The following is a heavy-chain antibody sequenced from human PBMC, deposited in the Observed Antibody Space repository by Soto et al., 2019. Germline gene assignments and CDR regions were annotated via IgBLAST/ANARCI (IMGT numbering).Heavy chain of an antibody. V-gene: IGHV1-69*06. J-gene: IGHJ4*02. CDR1: GGTFSSYA. D-gene: IGHD6-19*01. CDR2: IIPIFGTA. CDR3: ARDVAGSSGWEYYFDY. Sequence: GASVKVSCKASGGTFSSYAISWVRQAPGQGLEWMGGIIPIFGTANYAQKFQGRVTITADKSKNQFYLKLSSVTAADTAVYYCARDVAGSSGWEYYFDYWGQGTLVTVSS.